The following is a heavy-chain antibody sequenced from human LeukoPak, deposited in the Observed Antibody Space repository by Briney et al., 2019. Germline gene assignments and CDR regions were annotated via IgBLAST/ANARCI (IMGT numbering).Heavy chain of an antibody. CDR2: INPSGGST. CDR3: ARENSADYDFWSGHDAFDI. D-gene: IGHD3-3*01. V-gene: IGHV1-46*01. CDR1: GYTFTSYY. J-gene: IGHJ3*02. Sequence: ASVKVSCKASGYTFTSYYMHWVRQAPGQGLEWMGIINPSGGSTSYAQKFQGRVTMTRDTSTSTVYMELSSLRSEDTAVYYCARENSADYDFWSGHDAFDIWGQGTMVTVSS.